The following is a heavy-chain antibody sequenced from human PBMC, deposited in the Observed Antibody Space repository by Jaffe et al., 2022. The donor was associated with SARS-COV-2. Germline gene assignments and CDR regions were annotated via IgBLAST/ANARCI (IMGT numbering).Heavy chain of an antibody. CDR1: GFTVSSNY. CDR3: ARTSMVRGVGFDY. V-gene: IGHV3-53*02. CDR2: IYSGGST. D-gene: IGHD3-10*01. J-gene: IGHJ4*02. Sequence: EVQLVETGGGLIQPGGSLRLSCAASGFTVSSNYMSWVRQAPGKGLEWVSVIYSGGSTYYADSVKGRFTISRDNSKNTLYLQMNSLRAEDTAMYYCARTSMVRGVGFDYWGQGTLVTVSS.